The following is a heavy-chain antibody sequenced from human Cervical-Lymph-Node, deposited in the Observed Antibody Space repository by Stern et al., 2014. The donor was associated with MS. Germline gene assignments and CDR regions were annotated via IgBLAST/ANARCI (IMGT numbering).Heavy chain of an antibody. CDR2: TTPSFGTA. Sequence: QVQLVESGAEVKKPGSSVKVSCKASGGTFSSYAISWVRQAPGQGLEWMGGTTPSFGTANYAQEFQGRVTITADESTSTAYMELSSLRSEDTAVYYCARGELKEELVRGMDVWGQGTTVTVSS. V-gene: IGHV1-69*01. CDR3: ARGELKEELVRGMDV. CDR1: GGTFSSYA. D-gene: IGHD1-26*01. J-gene: IGHJ6*02.